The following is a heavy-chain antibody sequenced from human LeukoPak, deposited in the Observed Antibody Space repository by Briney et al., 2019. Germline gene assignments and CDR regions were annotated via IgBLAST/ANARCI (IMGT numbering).Heavy chain of an antibody. J-gene: IGHJ4*02. CDR1: GGSFSGYY. Sequence: SETLSLTCAVSGGSFSGYYWSWIRQPPGKGLEWIGEINHSGSTNYNPSLKSRVTITVDTSTNQFSLKLSSVAAAGTAVYYCARQGESGGIYYWGQGTLDTVSS. D-gene: IGHD2-15*01. CDR3: ARQGESGGIYY. CDR2: INHSGST. V-gene: IGHV4-34*01.